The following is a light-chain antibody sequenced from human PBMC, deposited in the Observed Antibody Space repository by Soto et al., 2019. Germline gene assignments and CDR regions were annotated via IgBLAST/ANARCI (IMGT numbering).Light chain of an antibody. Sequence: QSVLTQSPSASASLGASVKLTCTLSSGHNTNAIAWHQQRPEKGPRFLMKLNSDGSHSRGGGIPDRFSGSSSGAERYLTISGLQSEDEADYYCQTWDTGMVFGGGPKLTVL. CDR1: SGHNTNA. J-gene: IGLJ2*01. V-gene: IGLV4-69*01. CDR3: QTWDTGMV. CDR2: LNSDGSH.